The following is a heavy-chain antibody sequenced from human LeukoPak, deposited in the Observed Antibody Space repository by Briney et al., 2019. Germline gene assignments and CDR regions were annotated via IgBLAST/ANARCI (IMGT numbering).Heavy chain of an antibody. V-gene: IGHV4-59*08. J-gene: IGHJ4*02. D-gene: IGHD4-17*01. CDR3: ARMAYGDYVLDY. CDR1: GGSISSNY. CDR2: VSYRGST. Sequence: PSETLSLTCTVSGGSISSNYWCWIRQPPGKGLEYIGYVSYRGSTNYNPSLKSRVTVSADTSKNQFSLRLSSVTAADTAIYYCARMAYGDYVLDYWGQGTLVTVSS.